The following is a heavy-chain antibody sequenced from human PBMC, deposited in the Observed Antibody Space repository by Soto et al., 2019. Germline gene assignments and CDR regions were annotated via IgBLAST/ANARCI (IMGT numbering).Heavy chain of an antibody. Sequence: ASVKVSCKASGYTFTSYGISWVRQAPGQGLEWMGWISAYNGNTNYNPSLKSRVTISVDTSKNQFSLKLSSVTAADTAVYYCARSYGDYINLDYWGQGTLVTVSS. D-gene: IGHD4-17*01. CDR2: ISAYNGNT. CDR1: GYTFTSYG. CDR3: ARSYGDYINLDY. V-gene: IGHV1-18*01. J-gene: IGHJ4*02.